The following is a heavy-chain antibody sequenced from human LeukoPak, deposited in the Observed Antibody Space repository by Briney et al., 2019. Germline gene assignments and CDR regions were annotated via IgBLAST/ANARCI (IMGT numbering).Heavy chain of an antibody. CDR1: GFTVSSNY. CDR3: ARAGLDRIDAFDI. CDR2: IYSGGST. D-gene: IGHD2-15*01. J-gene: IGHJ3*02. V-gene: IGHV3-53*01. Sequence: GGSLRLSCAASGFTVSSNYMSWVRQAPGKGLEWVSIIYSGGSTYYADSVKGRFTISRDNSRNTLYLQMNSLRAEDTAVYYCARAGLDRIDAFDIWGQGTMVTVSS.